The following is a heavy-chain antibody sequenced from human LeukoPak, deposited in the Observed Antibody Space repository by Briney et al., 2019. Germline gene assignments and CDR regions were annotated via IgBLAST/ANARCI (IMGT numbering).Heavy chain of an antibody. CDR1: GYTFTSYG. CDR3: ARGRAQEYQLLRLYMDV. V-gene: IGHV1-18*01. Sequence: ASVKVSCKASGYTFTSYGISWVRQAPGQGLEWMGWISAYNGNTNYAQKLQGRVTMTTDTSTSTAYMELSSLRSEDTAVYYCARGRAQEYQLLRLYMDVWGKGTTVTVSS. J-gene: IGHJ6*03. D-gene: IGHD2-2*01. CDR2: ISAYNGNT.